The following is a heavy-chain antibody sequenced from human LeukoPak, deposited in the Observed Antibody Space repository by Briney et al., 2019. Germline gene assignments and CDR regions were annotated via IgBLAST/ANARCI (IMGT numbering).Heavy chain of an antibody. D-gene: IGHD5-12*01. V-gene: IGHV3-64*01. Sequence: GGSLRLSCAASGFTFSIYTMSWVRQAPGKGLEYISTISSNGGITYYANSVEGRFTISRDDYKNTLYLQMASLRAEDMAVYYCVRDRGGSGYYYFDLWGQGTLVTVSS. CDR3: VRDRGGSGYYYFDL. J-gene: IGHJ4*02. CDR2: ISSNGGIT. CDR1: GFTFSIYT.